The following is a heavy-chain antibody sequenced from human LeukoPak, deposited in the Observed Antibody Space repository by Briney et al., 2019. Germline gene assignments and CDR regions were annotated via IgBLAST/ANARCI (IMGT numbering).Heavy chain of an antibody. Sequence: PSETLSLTCTVPGGSISSGSYYWSWIRQPAGKGLEWIERIYTSGSTNYNPSLKSRITISVDTSKNQFSLKLSSVTAADTAVYYCARDSLYDFWSGYFPQGMDVWGQGTTVTVSS. V-gene: IGHV4-61*02. CDR3: ARDSLYDFWSGYFPQGMDV. D-gene: IGHD3-3*01. CDR1: GGSISSGSYY. CDR2: IYTSGST. J-gene: IGHJ6*02.